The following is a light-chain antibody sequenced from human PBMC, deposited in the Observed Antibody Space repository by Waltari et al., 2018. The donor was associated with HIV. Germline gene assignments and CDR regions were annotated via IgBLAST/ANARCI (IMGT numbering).Light chain of an antibody. J-gene: IGKJ4*01. CDR3: QQSYSPLT. CDR2: AAS. V-gene: IGKV1-39*01. CDR1: QTISSY. Sequence: DILMPPSPSTLSASVGDSVPITCRASQTISSYLNWYQQKPGKAPKLLIYAASSLQSGVPSRFSGSGSGTDFTLTISSLQPEDFATYYCQQSYSPLTFGGGTKVEI.